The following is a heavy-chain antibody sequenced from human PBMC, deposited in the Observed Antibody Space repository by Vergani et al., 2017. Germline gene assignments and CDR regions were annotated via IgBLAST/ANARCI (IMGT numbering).Heavy chain of an antibody. Sequence: EVQLLESGGGLVQPGGSLRLSCAASGFTFSRYAMSWVRRAQGKGLEWVSAISGSGGSTYYADSVKGRFNISRDNSKNTLYLQMNSLRAEDTAVYYCAKDMSFSTREFYYWGQGTLVTVSS. J-gene: IGHJ4*02. CDR3: AKDMSFSTREFYY. CDR2: ISGSGGST. V-gene: IGHV3-23*01. D-gene: IGHD2-2*01. CDR1: GFTFSRYA.